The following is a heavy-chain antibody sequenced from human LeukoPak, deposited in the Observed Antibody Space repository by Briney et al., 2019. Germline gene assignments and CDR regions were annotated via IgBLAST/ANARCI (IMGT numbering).Heavy chain of an antibody. CDR3: ARDVFGQQLDYYYYYYMVV. Sequence: ASVKVSCKASGYTFTGYYMHWVRQAPGQGLEWTGWINPNSGGTKYAQKFQGRVTMTRDTSISTAYMELSRLSSDDTPVYYCARDVFGQQLDYYYYYYMVVWGKGTTVTVSS. CDR1: GYTFTGYY. V-gene: IGHV1-2*02. CDR2: INPNSGGT. D-gene: IGHD6-13*01. J-gene: IGHJ6*03.